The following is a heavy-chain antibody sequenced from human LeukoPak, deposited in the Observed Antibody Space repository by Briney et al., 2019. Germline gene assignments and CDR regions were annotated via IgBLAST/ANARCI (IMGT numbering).Heavy chain of an antibody. V-gene: IGHV1-69*04. Sequence: SVKVSCKASGGTFSRYAISWVRQAPGQGLEWMGRIIPILDIANYPQKFQGRVTITADKSTSTAYMELSNLRSEDTAVYYCAFAPNPRYYFDYWGQGTLVTVSS. CDR3: AFAPNPRYYFDY. D-gene: IGHD1-14*01. CDR2: IIPILDIA. CDR1: GGTFSRYA. J-gene: IGHJ4*02.